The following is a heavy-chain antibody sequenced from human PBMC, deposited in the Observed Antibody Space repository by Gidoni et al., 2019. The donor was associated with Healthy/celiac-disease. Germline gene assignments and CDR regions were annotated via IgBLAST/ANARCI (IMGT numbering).Heavy chain of an antibody. CDR3: AKGAGYCSGGSCYHKYYFDY. CDR2: ISGSGGST. V-gene: IGHV3-23*01. CDR1: GFTFSSYS. D-gene: IGHD2-15*01. J-gene: IGHJ4*02. Sequence: EVQLLESGGGLVQPGGSLRLPFAAPGFTFSSYSMRWVRQAPGKGLEWVSAISGSGGSTYYADSVKGRFTISRDNSKNTLYLQMNSLRAEDTAVYYCAKGAGYCSGGSCYHKYYFDYWGQGTLVTVSS.